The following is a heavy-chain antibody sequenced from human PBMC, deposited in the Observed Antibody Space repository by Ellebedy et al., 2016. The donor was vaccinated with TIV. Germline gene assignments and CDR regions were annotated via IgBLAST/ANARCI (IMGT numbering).Heavy chain of an antibody. Sequence: GESLKISXAASGFTFRSFAMHWVRQAPGKRLEWVAVISYDGSIKYYADSVKGRFTISRDNSNNTLYLQTDSLTTEDTAVYHCARVMGWEVLRRSGYYFDFWGQGTLVTVSS. CDR1: GFTFRSFA. CDR2: ISYDGSIK. D-gene: IGHD1-26*01. CDR3: ARVMGWEVLRRSGYYFDF. J-gene: IGHJ4*02. V-gene: IGHV3-30*04.